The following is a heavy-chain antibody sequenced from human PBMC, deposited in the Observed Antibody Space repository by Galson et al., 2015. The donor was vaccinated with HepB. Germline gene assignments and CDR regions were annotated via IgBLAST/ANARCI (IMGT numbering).Heavy chain of an antibody. D-gene: IGHD3-10*01. CDR1: GFTFSSYA. CDR3: AKEVILWFGEDYYIDY. J-gene: IGHJ4*02. CDR2: ISGSGGST. V-gene: IGHV3-23*01. Sequence: SLRLSCAASGFTFSSYAMSWVRQAPGKGLEWVSAISGSGGSTYYADSVRGRFTTSRDNSKNTLYLQMNSLRAEDTAVYYCAKEVILWFGEDYYIDYWGQGTLVTVSS.